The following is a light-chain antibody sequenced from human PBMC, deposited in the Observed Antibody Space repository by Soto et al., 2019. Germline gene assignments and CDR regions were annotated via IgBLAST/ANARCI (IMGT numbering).Light chain of an antibody. V-gene: IGKV1-39*01. CDR1: QSISTY. Sequence: DIQMTQSPSSLSASVGDRVTITCRASQSISTYVSWYQHRPGKAPKLLIYSASTLQGGVPPRFSGSGSGTDFTLTISSLQPEDFATYYCQQSFNTLTFGGGTKVEIE. CDR3: QQSFNTLT. CDR2: SAS. J-gene: IGKJ4*01.